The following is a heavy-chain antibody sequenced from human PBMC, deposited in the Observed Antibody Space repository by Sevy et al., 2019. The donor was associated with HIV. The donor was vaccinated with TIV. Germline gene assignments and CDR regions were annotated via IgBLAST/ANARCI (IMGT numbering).Heavy chain of an antibody. V-gene: IGHV3-7*01. CDR3: ARESSGPSVVDL. CDR1: GFTFTTYW. J-gene: IGHJ5*02. D-gene: IGHD3-22*01. CDR2: INRDGTQK. Sequence: GGSLRLSCAASGFTFTTYWMIWIRQAPGKGLEWVANINRDGTQKYYADSLKDRFTISRDNAEKLLYLQMDSLGAEDTALYYCARESSGPSVVDLWGQGTLVTVSS.